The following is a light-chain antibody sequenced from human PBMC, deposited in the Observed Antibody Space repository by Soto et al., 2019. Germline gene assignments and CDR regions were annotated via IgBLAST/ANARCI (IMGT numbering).Light chain of an antibody. Sequence: QAVVAQPPSASGTPGQRVTISCSGGSSNIGSSYVYWYQQLPGAAPQLLIYSTNQRPSGVPDRFSGSKSGTSASLAISGLRSEDEADYYCAAWDDSLSSVVFGGGTKLTVL. J-gene: IGLJ2*01. CDR1: SSNIGSSY. CDR3: AAWDDSLSSVV. CDR2: STN. V-gene: IGLV1-47*01.